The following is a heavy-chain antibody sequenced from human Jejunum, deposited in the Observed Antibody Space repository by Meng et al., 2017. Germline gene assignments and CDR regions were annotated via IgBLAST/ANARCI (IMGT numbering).Heavy chain of an antibody. V-gene: IGHV4-59*01. CDR3: ARVVGYSGYSDS. CDR1: GVSITSSY. Sequence: QVQPSGSRPGLVKASWTWSLPCTVSGVSITSSYWGWIRRPPGKGLEWIGSTYYIGRNDYIPSLNSRLTMSVDTSKSQFSLNLKSLTSADTAVYFCARVVGYSGYSDSWGQGTLVTVSS. D-gene: IGHD5-12*01. J-gene: IGHJ4*02. CDR2: TYYIGRN.